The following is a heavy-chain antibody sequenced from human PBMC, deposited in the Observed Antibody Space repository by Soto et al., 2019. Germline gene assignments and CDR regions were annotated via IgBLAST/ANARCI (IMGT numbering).Heavy chain of an antibody. CDR1: GGSISSSSYY. V-gene: IGHV4-39*01. CDR2: IYYSGST. Sequence: SETLSLTCTVSGGSISSSSYYWGWIRQPPGKGLEWIGSIYYSGSTYYNPSLKSRVTISVDTSKNQFSLKLGSVTAADTAVYYCARRSSSWYFDYWGQGTLVTVSS. J-gene: IGHJ4*02. D-gene: IGHD6-13*01. CDR3: ARRSSSWYFDY.